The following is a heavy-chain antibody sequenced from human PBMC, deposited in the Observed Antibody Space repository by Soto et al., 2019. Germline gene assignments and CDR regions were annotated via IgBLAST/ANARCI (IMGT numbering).Heavy chain of an antibody. Sequence: EVQLVESGGGLVQAGGSLRLSCAASGFDFSSYWMHWVRQVPGKGLEWVSVITNTGGDTLYADSVKGRFTISRDNSKNTLYLQMNSLRAEDTAIYYCARASGESYPGSRVFDSWGQGTRVTVSS. CDR2: ITNTGGDT. V-gene: IGHV3-23*04. CDR3: ARASGESYPGSRVFDS. J-gene: IGHJ4*02. CDR1: GFDFSSYW. D-gene: IGHD3-10*01.